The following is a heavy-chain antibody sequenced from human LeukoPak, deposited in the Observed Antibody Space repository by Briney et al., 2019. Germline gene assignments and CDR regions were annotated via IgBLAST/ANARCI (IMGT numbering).Heavy chain of an antibody. CDR2: INNDGSTT. D-gene: IGHD2-15*01. CDR3: ARAYCSGGSCPYWYFDL. J-gene: IGHJ2*01. V-gene: IGHV3-74*01. CDR1: GFNFTMYW. Sequence: GGSLRLSCAASGFNFTMYWMHWVRQAPGKGLVWVSRINNDGSTTSHVDSVKGRFTISRDNAKNTLYLQMNSLRAEDAAVYYCARAYCSGGSCPYWYFDLWGRGTLVTVSS.